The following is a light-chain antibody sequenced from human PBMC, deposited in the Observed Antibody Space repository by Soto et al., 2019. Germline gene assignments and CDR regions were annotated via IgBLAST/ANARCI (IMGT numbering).Light chain of an antibody. J-gene: IGLJ1*01. CDR2: EVS. CDR1: SSDVGGYNY. V-gene: IGLV2-14*01. Sequence: QSALTQPASVSGSPGQSITISCTGTSSDVGGYNYVSWYQQHPGKAPKLMIYEVSNWPSGVSNRFSGSKSGNTASLTISGLQAEDEADYYCSSYTSSSTLKVFGTGTKVTVL. CDR3: SSYTSSSTLKV.